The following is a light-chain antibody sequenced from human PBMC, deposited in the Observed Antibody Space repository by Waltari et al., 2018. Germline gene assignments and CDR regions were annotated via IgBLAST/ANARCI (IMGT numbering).Light chain of an antibody. CDR3: AAWDDSLNGYV. CDR1: TSNIVSNT. V-gene: IGLV1-44*01. CDR2: SNN. J-gene: IGLJ1*01. Sequence: QSVLSQPPSASGTPGQRVTISCSGITSNIVSNTVNWYQQLPGTAPKLLIYSNNQRPSGVPERVSGSKSGTSASLAISGLQSEDEADYYCAAWDDSLNGYVFGTGTKVSVL.